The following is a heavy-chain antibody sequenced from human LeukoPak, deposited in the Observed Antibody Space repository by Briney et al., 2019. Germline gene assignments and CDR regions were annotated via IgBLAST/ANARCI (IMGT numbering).Heavy chain of an antibody. CDR1: GFTFSSYS. V-gene: IGHV3-48*02. Sequence: GGSLRLSCAASGFTFSSYSMNWVRQAPGKGLEWVSYISSSSSTIYYADSVKGRFTISRDNAKNSLYLQMNSLRDEDTAVYYCARDHYGSGSYWIFGYWGQGTLVTVSS. D-gene: IGHD3-10*01. CDR3: ARDHYGSGSYWIFGY. J-gene: IGHJ4*02. CDR2: ISSSSSTI.